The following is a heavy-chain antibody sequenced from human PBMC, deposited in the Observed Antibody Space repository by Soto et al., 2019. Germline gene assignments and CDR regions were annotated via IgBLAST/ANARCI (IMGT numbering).Heavy chain of an antibody. V-gene: IGHV4-4*07. D-gene: IGHD4-4*01. Sequence: SETLSLTCTVSVGFISSYYWSWIRQPAGKGLEWIGRIYHSGSTYYNPSLKSRVTISVDTSKNQFSLKLSSVTAADTAVYYCARDFSNYFFEWRGQVWFDPWGQGTMVTVSS. CDR2: IYHSGST. CDR3: ARDFSNYFFEWRGQVWFDP. CDR1: VGFISSYY. J-gene: IGHJ5*02.